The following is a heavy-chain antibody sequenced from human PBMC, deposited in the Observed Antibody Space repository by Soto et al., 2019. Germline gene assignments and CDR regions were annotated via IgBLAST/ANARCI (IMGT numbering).Heavy chain of an antibody. CDR2: IVPVVTTT. CDR1: GGIFSNYA. CDR3: ARDPSCGGDCHFDL. D-gene: IGHD2-21*02. J-gene: IGHJ5*02. Sequence: HVQLVQSGAEVKRLGSSVKVSCKTSGGIFSNYAISWVRQAPGQGLEWMGGIVPVVTTTNYAQKFQGRVTITADESTTTVYMELSSLTSEDTAVYYCARDPSCGGDCHFDLWGQGTLVTVSS. V-gene: IGHV1-69*12.